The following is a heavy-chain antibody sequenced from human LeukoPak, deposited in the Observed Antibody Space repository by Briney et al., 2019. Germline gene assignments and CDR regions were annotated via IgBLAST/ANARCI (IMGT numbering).Heavy chain of an antibody. CDR1: GYTFTSYG. D-gene: IGHD2-2*02. V-gene: IGHV1-18*01. CDR3: AREGYCGSTSCYSQEKHFDY. J-gene: IGHJ4*02. Sequence: ASVKVSCKASGYTFTSYGISWVRQAPGQGLEWMGWISAYNGNTNYAQKLQGRVTMTTDTSTSTAYMELRSLRSDDTAVYYCAREGYCGSTSCYSQEKHFDYWGQGTLVTVSS. CDR2: ISAYNGNT.